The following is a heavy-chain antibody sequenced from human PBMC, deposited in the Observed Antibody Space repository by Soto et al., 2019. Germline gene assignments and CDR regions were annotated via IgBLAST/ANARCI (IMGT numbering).Heavy chain of an antibody. V-gene: IGHV4-4*02. CDR3: ASGERQQQRDY. Sequence: QVQLQESGPGLVKPSGTLSLTCAVSGDSISSSKWWSWVRQPPGKGLEWIGEIYHSGSTNYNPSLTSRVISVYTSTNQFSLKLCSVTDADTAVYYCASGERQQQRDYRGQGTLVTVSS. CDR2: IYHSGST. D-gene: IGHD6-13*01. J-gene: IGHJ4*02. CDR1: GDSISSSKW.